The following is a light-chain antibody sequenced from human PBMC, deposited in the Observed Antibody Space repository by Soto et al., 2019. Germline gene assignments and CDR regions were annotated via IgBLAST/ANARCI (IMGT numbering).Light chain of an antibody. Sequence: QSALTQPRSVSGSPGQSVTISCTRTSSDVDNYNNVSWYQQHPGKAPKLLIYDVNKRPSGVPYRFSGSKSGNTASLTISGLQAGDEADYYCSSYTSDSTLVFGGGTKVTVL. CDR2: DVN. CDR3: SSYTSDSTLV. J-gene: IGLJ3*02. V-gene: IGLV2-11*01. CDR1: SSDVDNYNN.